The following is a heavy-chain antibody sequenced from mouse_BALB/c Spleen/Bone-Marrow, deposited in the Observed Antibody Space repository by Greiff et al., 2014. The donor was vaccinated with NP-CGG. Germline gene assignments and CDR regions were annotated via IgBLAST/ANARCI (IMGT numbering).Heavy chain of an antibody. D-gene: IGHD5-1*01. J-gene: IGHJ2*01. Sequence: EVKVVESGGGLVQPGGSLRLSCTPSGFTFTDYFMTWVRQPPGKALEWLGFIRNKANGYTTEYNPSVKGRFTISRDTSQGILYLQMNTLRAEDSAIYFCARDYSGYFDFWGQGTTLTVSS. CDR3: ARDYSGYFDF. CDR2: IRNKANGYTT. V-gene: IGHV7-3*02. CDR1: GFTFTDYF.